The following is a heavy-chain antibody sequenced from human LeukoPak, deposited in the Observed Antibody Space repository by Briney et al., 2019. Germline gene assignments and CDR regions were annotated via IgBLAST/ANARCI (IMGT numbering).Heavy chain of an antibody. V-gene: IGHV3-53*04. Sequence: GGSLRLSCAASGFTFSNAWMSWVRQAPGKGLEWVSTIYSGGTTYYADSVMGRFTISRHNSRNTLYLQMNSLRAKDTAVYYCARVDTVMAYYFDLWGQGTLVTVSS. CDR1: GFTFSNAW. CDR3: ARVDTVMAYYFDL. CDR2: IYSGGTT. D-gene: IGHD5-18*01. J-gene: IGHJ4*02.